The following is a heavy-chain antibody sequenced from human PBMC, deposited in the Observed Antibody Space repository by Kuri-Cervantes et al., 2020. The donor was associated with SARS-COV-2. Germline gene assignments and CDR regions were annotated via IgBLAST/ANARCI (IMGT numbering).Heavy chain of an antibody. CDR1: GYSISSGYY. J-gene: IGHJ1*01. CDR3: ARQTSGYITSPHQY. CDR2: IYHSGST. V-gene: IGHV4-38-2*01. D-gene: IGHD3-3*01. Sequence: SETLSLTCAVSGYSISSGYYWGWVRQPPGKGLEWIGSIYHSGSTYYNPSLMSRVTILVDTSKNQFSLKLSSVTAADTAVYYCARQTSGYITSPHQYWGQGTLVTVSS.